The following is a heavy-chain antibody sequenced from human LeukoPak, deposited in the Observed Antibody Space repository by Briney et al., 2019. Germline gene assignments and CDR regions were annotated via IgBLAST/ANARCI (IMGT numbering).Heavy chain of an antibody. CDR3: ARRGGGGYSSSWYEYYYYYMDV. V-gene: IGHV4-34*01. J-gene: IGHJ6*03. CDR2: INHSGST. CDR1: GGSFSGYC. Sequence: PSETLSLTCAVYGGSFSGYCWSWIRQPPGKGLEWIGEINHSGSTNYNPSLKSRVTISVDTSNNQFSLKLSSVTAADTAVYYCARRGGGGYSSSWYEYYYYYMDVWGKGTTVTVSS. D-gene: IGHD6-13*01.